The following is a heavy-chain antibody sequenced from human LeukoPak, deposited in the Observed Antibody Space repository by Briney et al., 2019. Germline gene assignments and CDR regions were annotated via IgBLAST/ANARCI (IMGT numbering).Heavy chain of an antibody. D-gene: IGHD6-19*01. CDR3: ARDSSGWLYYFDY. CDR1: GGSISTHY. CDR2: VYHSGTT. Sequence: SEALSLTCTVSGGSISTHYWSWIRQPPGKGLEWIGYVYHSGTTNYNPSLNSRRTTSVDTSTNQFSLRLSSVTAADTAVYYCARDSSGWLYYFDYWGQGALVTVSS. J-gene: IGHJ4*02. V-gene: IGHV4-59*11.